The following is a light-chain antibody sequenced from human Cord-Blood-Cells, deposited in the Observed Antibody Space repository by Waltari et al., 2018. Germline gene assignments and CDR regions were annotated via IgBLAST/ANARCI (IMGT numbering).Light chain of an antibody. CDR3: QQRSNWRWT. CDR2: DAS. Sequence: EIVLTQSPATLSLSPGESANLSCRASQSVSSYLAWYQQKPGQAPRLLIYDASNRATGIPARFRGSGSGTDCTLTISSLEPEDFAGYYCQQRSNWRWTCGQGTKVEIK. CDR1: QSVSSY. J-gene: IGKJ1*01. V-gene: IGKV3-11*01.